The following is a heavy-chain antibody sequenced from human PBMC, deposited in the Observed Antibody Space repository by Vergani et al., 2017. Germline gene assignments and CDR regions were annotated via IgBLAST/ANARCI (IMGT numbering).Heavy chain of an antibody. CDR2: ISYDGTYK. J-gene: IGHJ4*02. V-gene: IGHV3-30*04. CDR1: GFTFSNYA. CDR3: AKAHSSGWYYFDY. Sequence: QVQLVESGGGVVQPGRSLRLSCAASGFTFSNYAMHWARQAPGKGLEWVAVISYDGTYKYYADSVKGRFTISRDNSKNTLYLQLNSLRAEDTTVYFCAKAHSSGWYYFDYCGQGTLVTVSS. D-gene: IGHD6-19*01.